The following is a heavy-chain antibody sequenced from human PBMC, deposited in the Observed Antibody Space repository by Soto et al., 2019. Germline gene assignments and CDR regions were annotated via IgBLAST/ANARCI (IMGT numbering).Heavy chain of an antibody. CDR2: VSVYNDDT. Sequence: QVQLVQSGAEVKKPGASVKVSCKASGYTFSSFGINWVRQAPGQGLEWVGWVSVYNDDTKYAQNFQGRVSLTTDTSTSTTYMEGGSLRSDDTAVYYCARTCRSGGSCYHEYWGEGTLVTVSS. J-gene: IGHJ4*02. CDR3: ARTCRSGGSCYHEY. V-gene: IGHV1-18*01. CDR1: GYTFSSFG. D-gene: IGHD2-15*01.